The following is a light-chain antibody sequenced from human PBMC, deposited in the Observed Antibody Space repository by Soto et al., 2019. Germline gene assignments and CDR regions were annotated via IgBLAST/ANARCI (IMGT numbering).Light chain of an antibody. J-gene: IGLJ1*01. CDR1: GSDISGHHY. CDR2: EVS. CDR3: GSYTCSNAVD. Sequence: QSVLTQPASVSGSPGQSITISCTGSGSDISGHHYVSWYQQYPGKAPKLMIYEVSHRPSGVSNRFSGSKSGNTASLTISGRQAEDEAEYYFGSYTCSNAVDVGTWPKVTVL. V-gene: IGLV2-14*01.